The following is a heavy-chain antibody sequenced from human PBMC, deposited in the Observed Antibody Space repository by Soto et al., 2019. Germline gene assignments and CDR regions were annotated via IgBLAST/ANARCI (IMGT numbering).Heavy chain of an antibody. CDR3: ARDNYDSSGYYFSDY. CDR2: IYYSGST. J-gene: IGHJ4*02. D-gene: IGHD3-22*01. V-gene: IGHV4-31*03. Sequence: SETLSLTCTVSGGSISSSSYYWGWIRQPPGKGLEWIGYIYYSGSTYYNPSLKSRVTISVDTSKNQFSLKLSSVTAADTAVYYCARDNYDSSGYYFSDYWGQGTLVTVSS. CDR1: GGSISSSSYY.